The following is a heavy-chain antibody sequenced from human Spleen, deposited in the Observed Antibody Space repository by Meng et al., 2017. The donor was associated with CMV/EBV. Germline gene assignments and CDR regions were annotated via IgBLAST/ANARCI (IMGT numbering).Heavy chain of an antibody. CDR1: GYTFTSYD. Sequence: ASVKVSCKASGYTFTSYDINWVRQATGQGLEWMGWMNPNSGKTGYAQKFQGTVTITRNTSISTAYMELSSLRSEDTAVYYCARSAQAENYYYYYYGMDVWGQGTTVTVSS. J-gene: IGHJ6*02. CDR3: ARSAQAENYYYYYYGMDV. V-gene: IGHV1-8*03. D-gene: IGHD1-7*01. CDR2: MNPNSGKT.